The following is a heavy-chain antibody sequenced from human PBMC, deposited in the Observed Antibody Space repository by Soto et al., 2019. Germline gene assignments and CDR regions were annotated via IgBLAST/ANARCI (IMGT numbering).Heavy chain of an antibody. CDR2: IYYSGST. Sequence: QVQLQESGPGLVKPSETLSLTCTVSGGSISSYYWSWIRQPPGKGLEWIGYIYYSGSTNYNPSLKSRVTISVDTSKNQFSLKLSSVTAADTAVYYCAREGAGGSGDGGGRAFDIWGQGTMVTVSS. D-gene: IGHD1-26*01. CDR1: GGSISSYY. CDR3: AREGAGGSGDGGGRAFDI. J-gene: IGHJ3*02. V-gene: IGHV4-59*01.